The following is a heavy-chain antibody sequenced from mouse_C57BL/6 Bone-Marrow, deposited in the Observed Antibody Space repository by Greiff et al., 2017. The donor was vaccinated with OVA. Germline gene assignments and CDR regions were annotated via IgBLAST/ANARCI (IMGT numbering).Heavy chain of an antibody. J-gene: IGHJ3*01. CDR1: GFTIKNTY. CDR3: ARGAY. Sequence: VQLKQSVAELVRPGASVKLSCTASGFTIKNTYMHWVKQRPEQGLEWIGRIDPANGNTKYAPKFQGKATLTADTSSNTAYLQLSSLTSEDTAIYSCARGAYWGQGTLVTVSA. CDR2: IDPANGNT. V-gene: IGHV14-3*01.